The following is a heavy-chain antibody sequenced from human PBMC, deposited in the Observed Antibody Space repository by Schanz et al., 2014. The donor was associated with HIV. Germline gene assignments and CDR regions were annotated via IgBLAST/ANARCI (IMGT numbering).Heavy chain of an antibody. V-gene: IGHV1-69*06. CDR3: AREYYSRNWNWFDP. J-gene: IGHJ5*02. D-gene: IGHD6-13*01. Sequence: QVQLVQSGAEVKKPGSSVKVSCKASGGTFSSYAISWVRQAPGQGLEWMGGIIPSFDTTNYAQTFQGRVTITADKSTSTAYMELSSLRAEDTAVYYCAREYYSRNWNWFDPWGQGTLVTVSS. CDR1: GGTFSSYA. CDR2: IIPSFDTT.